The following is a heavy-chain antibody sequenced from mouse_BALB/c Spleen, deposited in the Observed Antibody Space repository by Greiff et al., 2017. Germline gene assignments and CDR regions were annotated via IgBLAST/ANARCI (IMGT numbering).Heavy chain of an antibody. CDR3: ARSRYYGSRGFAY. CDR1: GFTFTDYY. D-gene: IGHD1-1*01. CDR2: IYPGSGNT. Sequence: QVQLQQSGAGLARPGDSVKLSCKASGFTFTDYYIHWVRQRPGQGLEWIGEIYPGSGNTYYNEKFKGKATLTADKSSMTDYMQISSLTSEYAAVYFCARSRYYGSRGFAYWGQGTLVTVSA. V-gene: IGHV1-76*01. J-gene: IGHJ3*01.